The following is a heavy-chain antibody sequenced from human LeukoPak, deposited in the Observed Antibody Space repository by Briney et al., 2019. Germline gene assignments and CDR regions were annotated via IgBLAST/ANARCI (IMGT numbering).Heavy chain of an antibody. CDR1: GDSVNSGNFY. CDR3: ARGEIQLWSYFDY. D-gene: IGHD5-18*01. Sequence: SETLSLTCTVSGDSVNSGNFYWSWIRQPAGKGLEWIGRLYISGSTNYNPSLKSRVIISVDTSKNQFSLKQSSVTAADTAVYYCARGEIQLWSYFDYWGQGMLVTVSS. CDR2: LYISGST. V-gene: IGHV4-61*02. J-gene: IGHJ4*02.